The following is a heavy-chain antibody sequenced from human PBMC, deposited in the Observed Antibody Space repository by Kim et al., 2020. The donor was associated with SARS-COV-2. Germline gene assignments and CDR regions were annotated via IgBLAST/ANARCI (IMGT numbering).Heavy chain of an antibody. CDR3: ASLFAHHAPWDY. D-gene: IGHD3-3*01. V-gene: IGHV3-7*01. Sequence: YVDSVKGRFTISRDNAKNSLYLQMNSLRAEDTAVYYCASLFAHHAPWDYWGQGTLVTVSS. J-gene: IGHJ4*02.